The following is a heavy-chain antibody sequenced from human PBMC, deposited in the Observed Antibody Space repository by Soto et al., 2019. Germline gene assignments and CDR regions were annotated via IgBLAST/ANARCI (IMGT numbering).Heavy chain of an antibody. D-gene: IGHD6-13*01. Sequence: PGESLKISCQSSGYTFSNFWIGWGRPLPWQGLEWMGIIYPGDHETRYSPSFHGKVTISADRSINTAYLQWNSLEASDTAFYFCARSPRSSPYFDYWGQGALVTVSS. CDR1: GYTFSNFW. CDR2: IYPGDHET. V-gene: IGHV5-51*01. J-gene: IGHJ4*02. CDR3: ARSPRSSPYFDY.